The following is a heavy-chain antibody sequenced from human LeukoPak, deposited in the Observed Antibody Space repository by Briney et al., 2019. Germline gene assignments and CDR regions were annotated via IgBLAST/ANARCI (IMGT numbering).Heavy chain of an antibody. CDR3: AREKPTAGLGTFDH. Sequence: SSETLSLTCTVSGGSISPYYWSWIRQPPGKGLEWIGNIFYTGNTNYNPSLKSRVSISLDASRNQFFLKLSSVTATDTAVYYCAREKPTAGLGTFDHWGQGTLVTVSS. J-gene: IGHJ4*02. V-gene: IGHV4-59*08. CDR2: IFYTGNT. D-gene: IGHD6-13*01. CDR1: GGSISPYY.